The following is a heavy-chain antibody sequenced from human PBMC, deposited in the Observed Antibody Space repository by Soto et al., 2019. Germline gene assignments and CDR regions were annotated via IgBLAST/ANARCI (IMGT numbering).Heavy chain of an antibody. J-gene: IGHJ4*02. D-gene: IGHD2-21*01. Sequence: GGSLRLSCTASGFTFSNDPMGWVRQAPGKGLEWVAGISIRDTTYYADSVKGRFTISRDNSKATLSLQIHSLGAEDTAIYFCAKLRAYVSALYYFDYWGLGTLVTVSS. CDR1: GFTFSNDP. CDR2: ISIRDTT. V-gene: IGHV3-23*01. CDR3: AKLRAYVSALYYFDY.